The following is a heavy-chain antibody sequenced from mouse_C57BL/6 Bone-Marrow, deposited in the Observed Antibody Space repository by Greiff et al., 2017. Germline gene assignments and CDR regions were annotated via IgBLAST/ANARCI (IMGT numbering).Heavy chain of an antibody. J-gene: IGHJ4*01. V-gene: IGHV1-64*01. D-gene: IGHD2-4*01. CDR3: ARSYDYADYTMDY. CDR1: GYTFTNYW. CDR2: MHPNGGSP. Sequence: QVQLQQPGAELVKPGASVKLSCKASGYTFTNYWMHWVKQRPGQGLEWIGMMHPNGGSPDYNEKFKSEATLSVDKSSRTAYLELGSLTSEDSAVYYCARSYDYADYTMDYWGQGTSVTVSS.